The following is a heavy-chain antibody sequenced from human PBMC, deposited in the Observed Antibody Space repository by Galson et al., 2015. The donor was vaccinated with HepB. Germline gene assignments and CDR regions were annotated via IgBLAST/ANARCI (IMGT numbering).Heavy chain of an antibody. V-gene: IGHV3-23*01. Sequence: SPRLPCAASGFTFSNSAMSWVRQAPGMGQEWVSRITPRGGDTYYADSLSGRFNIFRDNSNNRGYRQMNSRRAEDTAIYFCAKDLVVWFKYYFDSWGQGTLVTVSS. CDR2: ITPRGGDT. CDR3: AKDLVVWFKYYFDS. CDR1: GFTFSNSA. D-gene: IGHD3-9*01. J-gene: IGHJ4*02.